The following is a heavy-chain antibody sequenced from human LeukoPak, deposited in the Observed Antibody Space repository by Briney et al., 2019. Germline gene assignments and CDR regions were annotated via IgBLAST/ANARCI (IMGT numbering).Heavy chain of an antibody. Sequence: GGSLRLSCAASGFTFSAYSMNWVRQAPGKGLEWVSHISSGGAPIFYADSVKGRSTISRDNGQNSLYLQMNSLRDGDTAMYYCARDNSGGFGDHVYAYDIWGQGTMVTVSS. V-gene: IGHV3-48*02. J-gene: IGHJ3*02. CDR1: GFTFSAYS. D-gene: IGHD4-23*01. CDR2: ISSGGAPI. CDR3: ARDNSGGFGDHVYAYDI.